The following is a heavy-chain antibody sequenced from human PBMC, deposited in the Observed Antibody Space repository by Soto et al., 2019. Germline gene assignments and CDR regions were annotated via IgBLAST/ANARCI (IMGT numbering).Heavy chain of an antibody. CDR3: ARDGSGYDFWSGPYFFDY. Sequence: TSETLSLTCAVYGGSFSGYYWSWIRQPPGKGLEWIGEINHSGSTNYNPSLKSRVTISLDTSKSQFSLKLSSVSAADTAVYYCARDGSGYDFWSGPYFFDYWGPGTLVTVSS. CDR1: GGSFSGYY. V-gene: IGHV4-34*01. D-gene: IGHD3-3*01. CDR2: INHSGST. J-gene: IGHJ4*02.